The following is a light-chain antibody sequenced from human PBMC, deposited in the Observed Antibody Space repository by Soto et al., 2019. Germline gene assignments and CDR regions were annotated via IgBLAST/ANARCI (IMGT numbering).Light chain of an antibody. CDR3: QQYGNSPPT. V-gene: IGKV3-20*01. CDR2: DAS. CDR1: QSVSSNH. J-gene: IGKJ3*01. Sequence: EIVLTQSPGTLSLSPGERATLSCRASQSVSSNHLAWYQQKPGQAPRFLLYDASSRATGIPDRFSGSGSGTDFTLTISRLEPEDFAVYYCQQYGNSPPTFGPVTKVDMK.